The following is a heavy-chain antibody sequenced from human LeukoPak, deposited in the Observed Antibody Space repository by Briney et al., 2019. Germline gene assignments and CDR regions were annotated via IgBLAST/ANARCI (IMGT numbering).Heavy chain of an antibody. CDR1: GGSISSYY. D-gene: IGHD2-2*01. CDR2: IFYSGST. V-gene: IGHV4-59*08. J-gene: IGHJ5*02. CDR3: ARHPSAMTGFDP. Sequence: SETLSPTCTVSGGSISSYYWSWIRQPPGKGLEWIGYIFYSGSTNYNPSLKSRVTISVDSSKDQFSLRMSSVTAADTAVYYCARHPSAMTGFDPWGQGTLVTVSS.